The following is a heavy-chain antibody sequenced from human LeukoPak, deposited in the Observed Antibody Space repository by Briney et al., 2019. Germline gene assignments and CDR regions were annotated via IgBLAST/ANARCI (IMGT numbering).Heavy chain of an antibody. CDR2: IYYSGST. V-gene: IGHV4-61*01. CDR3: ARSDRSSWSPFDY. Sequence: SETLSLTCTVSGGSISSSSYYWSWIRQPPGKGLEWIGYIYYSGSTNYNPSLKSRVTISVDTSKNQFSLKLSSVTAADTAVYYCARSDRSSWSPFDYWGQGTLVTVSS. CDR1: GGSISSSSYY. D-gene: IGHD6-13*01. J-gene: IGHJ4*02.